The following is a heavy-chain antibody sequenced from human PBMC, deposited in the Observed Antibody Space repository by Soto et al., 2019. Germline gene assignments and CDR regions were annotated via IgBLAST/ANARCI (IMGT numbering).Heavy chain of an antibody. CDR3: ARVEVVDGFDY. J-gene: IGHJ4*02. Sequence: QVQLQESGPGLVKPSQTLSLTCTVSGGSISSGDYYWSWIRQPPGKGLEWIGYIYYSGSTYYHPSLKSRGTISVDTSKNHFSLKLSSVTAADPAGYDGARVEVVDGFDYWGQGTLVTVSS. CDR2: IYYSGST. CDR1: GGSISSGDYY. V-gene: IGHV4-30-4*01. D-gene: IGHD3-22*01.